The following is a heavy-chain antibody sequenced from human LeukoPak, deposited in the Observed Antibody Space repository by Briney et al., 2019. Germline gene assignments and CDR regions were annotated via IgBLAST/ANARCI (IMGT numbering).Heavy chain of an antibody. V-gene: IGHV5-51*01. CDR3: AYGKYYFHY. CDR1: GYRFTSNW. Sequence: GESLKISCKGSGYRFTSNWIAWVRQMPGKGLEWMGIFYPGDSDTRYSPSFQGQVTISADKSISTAYLQWSSLRASDTAIYFCAYGKYYFHYWGQGTLVTVSS. D-gene: IGHD3-16*01. J-gene: IGHJ4*02. CDR2: FYPGDSDT.